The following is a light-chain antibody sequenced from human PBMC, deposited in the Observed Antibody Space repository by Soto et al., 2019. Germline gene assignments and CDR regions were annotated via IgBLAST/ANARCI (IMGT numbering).Light chain of an antibody. CDR2: AAS. V-gene: IGKV1-27*01. CDR1: QGISNY. Sequence: DIQMTQSPSSLSASVGDRVTITCRASQGISNYLACYQQKPGKVPKLLIYAASTLQSGVPSRFSGSGSGTDFSLTISILQPEDVATYYCQNHNSAPGTFGPGTKEDIK. CDR3: QNHNSAPGT. J-gene: IGKJ3*01.